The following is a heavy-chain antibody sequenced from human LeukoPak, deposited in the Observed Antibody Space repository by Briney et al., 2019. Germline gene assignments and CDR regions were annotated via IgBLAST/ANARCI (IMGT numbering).Heavy chain of an antibody. CDR1: GYSISSGYY. CDR3: AREGVDEWELLSPALNWFDP. Sequence: SETVSLTCTVSGYSISSGYYWAWIRQPPGKGLEWIGSIYYSGNTYYNPSLKSRVTISLDTSKNQFSLKLSSVTAADTAVYYCAREGVDEWELLSPALNWFDPWGQGTLVTVSS. CDR2: IYYSGNT. J-gene: IGHJ5*02. V-gene: IGHV4-38-2*02. D-gene: IGHD1-26*01.